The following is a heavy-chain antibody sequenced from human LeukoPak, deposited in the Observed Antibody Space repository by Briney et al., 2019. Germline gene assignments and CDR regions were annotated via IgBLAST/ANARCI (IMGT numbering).Heavy chain of an antibody. CDR1: EFTVSNNY. J-gene: IGHJ6*03. D-gene: IGHD4-17*01. CDR3: ARDFGPYGDGDRYYYYMDV. CDR2: IYTGGTT. V-gene: IGHV3-66*02. Sequence: PGGSLRLSCAASEFTVSNNYMSWVRQAPGKGLEWVSVIYTGGTTYYADSVKGRFTISRDNSKNTFCLQMNSLRPEDTAVYYCARDFGPYGDGDRYYYYMDVWGKGTTVTVSS.